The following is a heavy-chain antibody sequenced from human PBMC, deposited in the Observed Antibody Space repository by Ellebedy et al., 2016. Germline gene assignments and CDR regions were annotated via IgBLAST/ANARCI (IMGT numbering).Heavy chain of an antibody. CDR2: IYYSGST. D-gene: IGHD3-22*01. J-gene: IGHJ3*02. V-gene: IGHV4-39*02. CDR1: GGSISSSSYY. CDR3: ARDFQDYYDSSGYYSDAFDI. Sequence: SETLSLTCTVSGGSISSSSYYWGWIRQPPGKGLEWIGSIYYSGSTYYNPSIKSRVTISVDTSKNQFSLKLSSVTAADTAVYYCARDFQDYYDSSGYYSDAFDIWGQGTMVTVSS.